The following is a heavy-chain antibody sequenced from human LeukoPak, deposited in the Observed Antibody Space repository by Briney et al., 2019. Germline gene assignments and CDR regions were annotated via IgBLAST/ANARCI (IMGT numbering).Heavy chain of an antibody. CDR1: GYSFTSYW. CDR2: IYPGDSDT. V-gene: IGHV5-51*01. Sequence: GESLKISCKGSGYSFTSYWIGWVRQVPGKGLEWMGLIYPGDSDTRESPSFQGLVTMSADRSVTTAYLQWSSPKSSDTAMYYCARLVGGVARMGDYFDSWGQGTLVTVSS. D-gene: IGHD5-24*01. J-gene: IGHJ4*02. CDR3: ARLVGGVARMGDYFDS.